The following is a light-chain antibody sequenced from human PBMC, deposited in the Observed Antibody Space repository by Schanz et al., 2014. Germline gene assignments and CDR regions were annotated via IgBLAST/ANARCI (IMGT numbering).Light chain of an antibody. CDR1: QSVSSN. J-gene: IGKJ1*01. V-gene: IGKV3-15*01. Sequence: EIVLTQSPPTLSVSPGERATLSCRASQSVSSNLACYQQKPGQTPRLLIYDTSTRSAGIPARFSGSGSGSEFTLTISSLQSEDFAVYYCQQYNNWPRTFGQGTKVEIK. CDR2: DTS. CDR3: QQYNNWPRT.